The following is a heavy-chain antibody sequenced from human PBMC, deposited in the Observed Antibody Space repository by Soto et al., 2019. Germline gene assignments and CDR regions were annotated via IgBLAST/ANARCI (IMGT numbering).Heavy chain of an antibody. D-gene: IGHD3-22*01. CDR1: GFTFSSYG. CDR3: AKQSPEYYYDSSGYNALDY. CDR2: IWYDGSNK. J-gene: IGHJ4*02. V-gene: IGHV3-30*02. Sequence: GGSLRLSCAASGFTFSSYGMHWVRQAPGKGLEWVAVIWYDGSNKYYADSVKGRFTISRDNSKNTLYLQMNSLRAEDTAVYYCAKQSPEYYYDSSGYNALDYWGQGTLVTVSS.